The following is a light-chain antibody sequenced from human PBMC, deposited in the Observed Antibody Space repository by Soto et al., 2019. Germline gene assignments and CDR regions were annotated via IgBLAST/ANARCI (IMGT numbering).Light chain of an antibody. CDR2: DNN. CDR1: SSNIGSHT. Sequence: QSVLTQPPSASGTPGQRVTISCSGSSSNIGSHTVNWYQQLPGTAPRLLIYDNNKRPSGIPDRFSGSKSGTSATLGITGLQTGDEADYYCGTWDSSLSAVYVFGTGTKLTVL. V-gene: IGLV1-51*01. J-gene: IGLJ1*01. CDR3: GTWDSSLSAVYV.